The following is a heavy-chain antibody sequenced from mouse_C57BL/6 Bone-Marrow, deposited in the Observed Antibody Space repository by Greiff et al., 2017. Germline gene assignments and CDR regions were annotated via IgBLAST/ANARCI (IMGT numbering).Heavy chain of an antibody. CDR2: INPNSGST. J-gene: IGHJ2*01. D-gene: IGHD2-4*01. CDR1: GYTFTSYW. CDR3: ARYYCDYDEDY. V-gene: IGHV1-64*01. Sequence: QVQLQQPGAELVKPGASVKLSCKASGYTFTSYWMNWVKQRPGQGLEWIGMINPNSGSTNYNEKFKSKATLTVDKSSSTAYMQLSSLTSEDSAVYYCARYYCDYDEDYWGQGTTLTVSS.